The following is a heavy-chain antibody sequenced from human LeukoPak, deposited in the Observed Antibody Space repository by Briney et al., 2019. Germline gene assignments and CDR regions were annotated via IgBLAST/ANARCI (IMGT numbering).Heavy chain of an antibody. D-gene: IGHD6-6*01. J-gene: IGHJ4*02. CDR2: IIPILGIA. CDR1: GGTFSSYA. CDR3: ARERVSSSSDY. V-gene: IGHV1-69*04. Sequence: SVKVSCKASGGTFSSYAISCVRQAPGQGLEWMGRIIPILGIANYAQKFQGRVTITADKSTSTAYMELSSLRSEDTAVYYCARERVSSSSDYWGQGTLVTVSS.